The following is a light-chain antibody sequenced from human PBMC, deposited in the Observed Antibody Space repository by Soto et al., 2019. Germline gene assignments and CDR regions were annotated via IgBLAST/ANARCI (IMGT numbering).Light chain of an antibody. CDR1: SSNIGAAYD. CDR3: QSYDSSLSGWV. CDR2: GNN. V-gene: IGLV1-40*01. Sequence: QSVLTQPPSVSGAPGQKVTISCTRSSSNIGAAYDVHWYQHLPGTAPKLLIYGNNNRPSGVPDRFSGSKSGTSASLAITGLQAEDEADYYCQSYDSSLSGWVFGGDTHVTVL. J-gene: IGLJ3*02.